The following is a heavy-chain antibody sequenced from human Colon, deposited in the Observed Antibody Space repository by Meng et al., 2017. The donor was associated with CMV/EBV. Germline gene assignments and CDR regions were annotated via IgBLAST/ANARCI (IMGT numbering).Heavy chain of an antibody. Sequence: QGELVGAGGGVVQAGGSLGLFCAVFGFIFSSYGMHWVRQAPGKGLEWVAFIRYDGSNKYYADSVKGRFTISRDNSKNTLYLQMNSLRAEDTAVYYCARDFTVVTGTHRSRYFDYWGQGTLVTVSS. V-gene: IGHV3-30*02. J-gene: IGHJ4*02. D-gene: IGHD1-20*01. CDR3: ARDFTVVTGTHRSRYFDY. CDR1: GFIFSSYG. CDR2: IRYDGSNK.